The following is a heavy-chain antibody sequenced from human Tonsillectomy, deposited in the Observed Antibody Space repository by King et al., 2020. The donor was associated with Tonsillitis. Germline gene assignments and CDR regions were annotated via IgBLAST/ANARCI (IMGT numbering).Heavy chain of an antibody. D-gene: IGHD3-22*01. V-gene: IGHV4-4*07. CDR3: ARDLYYYDSSGYHIWFDP. CDR2: IHTSGST. J-gene: IGHJ5*02. Sequence: VQLQESGPGLVKPSETLSLTCTVSGGSISSYYWSWIRQPAGKGLEWIGRIHTSGSTNYKSSLKSRVTMSVDTSKNQFSLKLSSVTAADTAVYYCARDLYYYDSSGYHIWFDPWGQGTLVTVSS. CDR1: GGSISSYY.